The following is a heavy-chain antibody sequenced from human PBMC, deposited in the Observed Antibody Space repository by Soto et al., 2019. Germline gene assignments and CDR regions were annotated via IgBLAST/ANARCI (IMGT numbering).Heavy chain of an antibody. CDR3: ARQPWYSSSIEYFQH. V-gene: IGHV4-39*01. Sequence: QLQLQESGPGLVKPSETLSLTCTVSGGSISSSSYYWGWIRQPPGKGLEWIGSIYYSGSTYYNPSLKSRVTISVDTSKNQFSLKLSSVTAADTAVYYCARQPWYSSSIEYFQHWGQGTLVTVSS. J-gene: IGHJ1*01. CDR2: IYYSGST. D-gene: IGHD6-13*01. CDR1: GGSISSSSYY.